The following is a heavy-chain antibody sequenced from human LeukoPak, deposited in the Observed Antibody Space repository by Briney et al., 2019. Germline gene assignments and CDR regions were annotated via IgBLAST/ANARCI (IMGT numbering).Heavy chain of an antibody. CDR3: ARSSFYSSSWYCPDY. V-gene: IGHV5-51*01. CDR2: IYPGDSDT. J-gene: IGHJ4*02. D-gene: IGHD6-13*01. Sequence: GGSLKTSRKGSGYRFTSYWIGWVRQVPGKGLEWMWIIYPGDSDTRYSPSFQGQVTISADKSISTAYLQWSSLKASDTAIYYCARSSFYSSSWYCPDYWGQGTLVTVSS. CDR1: GYRFTSYW.